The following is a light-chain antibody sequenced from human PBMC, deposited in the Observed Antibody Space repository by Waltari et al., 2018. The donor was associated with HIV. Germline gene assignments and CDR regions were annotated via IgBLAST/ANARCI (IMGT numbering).Light chain of an antibody. V-gene: IGLV3-25*03. CDR2: QDT. CDR3: QSADSSGTWV. J-gene: IGLJ3*02. Sequence: SFELTQPPSVSVSPGQTARIPCSGDALPKQFAYGYQQKPGQAPVLIIYQDTERPAGIPERFSGSSSGTRVTLTVSGVQAEDEADYYCQSADSSGTWVFGGGTKLTVL. CDR1: ALPKQF.